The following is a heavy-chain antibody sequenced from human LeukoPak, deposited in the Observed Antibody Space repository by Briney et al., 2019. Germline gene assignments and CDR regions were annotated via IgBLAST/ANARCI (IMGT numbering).Heavy chain of an antibody. CDR1: GFAFSSYA. CDR3: ATNYYDSSGDYPDFDY. D-gene: IGHD3-22*01. J-gene: IGHJ4*02. CDR2: IIGSGRNT. Sequence: GWSLRLSCAASGFAFSSYAMNWVRQTPVKGLEWVSTIIGSGRNTYYADSVKGRFTISRDNSKNTLYLQMTTLRAEDTAVYFCATNYYDSSGDYPDFDYWGQGALVTVSS. V-gene: IGHV3-23*01.